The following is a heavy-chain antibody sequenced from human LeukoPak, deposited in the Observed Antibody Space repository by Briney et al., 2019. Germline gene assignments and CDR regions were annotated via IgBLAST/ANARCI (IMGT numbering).Heavy chain of an antibody. Sequence: GGSLRLSCAASGFTFSSYEMNWVRQAPGKGLEWVSYISSSGSTIYYADSVKGRFTISRDNAKNSLYLQMNSLRAEDTAVYYCARTSSPYYDFWSGYLDLDYWGQGTLVTVSS. CDR2: ISSSGSTI. J-gene: IGHJ4*02. CDR3: ARTSSPYYDFWSGYLDLDY. D-gene: IGHD3-3*01. CDR1: GFTFSSYE. V-gene: IGHV3-48*03.